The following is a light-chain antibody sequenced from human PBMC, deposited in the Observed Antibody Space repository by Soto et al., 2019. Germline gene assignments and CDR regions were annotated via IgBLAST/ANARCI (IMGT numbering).Light chain of an antibody. Sequence: EVVMRQSPATLSVSPGEGATLSCRASQGIGDTLAWYQHKPGQAPSLLIYGASSRATGIPDRFSGSKSGTEFTLTIRRLEPEDAAVYYCQQYGSSPITFGQGTRLEIK. CDR1: QGIGDT. CDR3: QQYGSSPIT. CDR2: GAS. J-gene: IGKJ5*01. V-gene: IGKV3-20*01.